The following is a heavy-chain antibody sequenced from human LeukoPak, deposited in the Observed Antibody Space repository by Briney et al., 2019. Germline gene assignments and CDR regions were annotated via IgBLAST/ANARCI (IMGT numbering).Heavy chain of an antibody. CDR1: GFTFSIYW. Sequence: GGSLRLSCAASGFTFSIYWMHWVRQAPGKGLVWVPRINTDGSGTIYADSVKGRFTISRDNAKNTLYLQMNSLRAEDTAVYYCARVVPRGDYYGMDVWGQGTTVTVSS. CDR2: INTDGSGT. V-gene: IGHV3-74*01. CDR3: ARVVPRGDYYGMDV. J-gene: IGHJ6*01.